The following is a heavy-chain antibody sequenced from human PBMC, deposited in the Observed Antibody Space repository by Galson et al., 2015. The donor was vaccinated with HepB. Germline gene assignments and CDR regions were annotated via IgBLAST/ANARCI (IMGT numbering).Heavy chain of an antibody. CDR2: IVPSASTM. CDR3: ARGHNALEV. V-gene: IGHV3-11*01. D-gene: IGHD1-1*01. CDR1: GFAFSASH. J-gene: IGHJ6*02. Sequence: SLRLSCAASGFAFSASHMTWIRQAPGGRLEWLSYIVPSASTMYYADSVRGRFTISRDNAKETLYLQLSSLRAEDTAVYYCARGHNALEVWGQGTTVTVSS.